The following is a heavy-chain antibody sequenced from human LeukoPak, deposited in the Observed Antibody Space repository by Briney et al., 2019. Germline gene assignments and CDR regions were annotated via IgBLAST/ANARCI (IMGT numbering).Heavy chain of an antibody. CDR3: ARYLTPGIPVAGY. CDR2: INPSNGFS. J-gene: IGHJ4*02. Sequence: SVRGSCTASVYTFTSYYIHWVRQAPVHELEWIGIINPSNGFSTYAQKFQGRVTMTRDTSTSTAYMELSSLRSEDTAVYYCARYLTPGIPVAGYWGLGTMVTVSS. CDR1: VYTFTSYY. V-gene: IGHV1-46*01. D-gene: IGHD6-19*01.